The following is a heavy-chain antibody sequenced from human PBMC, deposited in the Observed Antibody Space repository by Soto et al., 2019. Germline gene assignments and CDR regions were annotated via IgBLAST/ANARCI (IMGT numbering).Heavy chain of an antibody. CDR2: IIWNSAYI. CDR3: VKDSTVSGVRQGLDF. Sequence: HPGGSLRLSCAVSGFTFDDYAMHWVRQAPGEGLEWVAGIIWNSAYIVYADSVKGRFTISRDNAKNSLHLQMDSLRAEDTALYYCVKDSTVSGVRQGLDFWGRGTLVTFSS. V-gene: IGHV3-9*01. D-gene: IGHD6-19*01. CDR1: GFTFDDYA. J-gene: IGHJ4*02.